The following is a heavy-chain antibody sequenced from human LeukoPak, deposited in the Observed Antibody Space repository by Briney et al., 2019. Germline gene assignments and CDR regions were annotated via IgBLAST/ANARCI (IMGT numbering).Heavy chain of an antibody. V-gene: IGHV3-23*01. CDR3: ARTPKVYCSGGSCYPDY. CDR2: ISGSGGST. J-gene: IGHJ4*02. D-gene: IGHD2-15*01. Sequence: GGSLRLSCAASGFTFSSYAMSWVRQAPGKGLEWVSAISGSGGSTYYADSVKGRFTISRDNSKNTLYLQMNGLRAEDTAVYYCARTPKVYCSGGSCYPDYWGQGTLVTVSS. CDR1: GFTFSSYA.